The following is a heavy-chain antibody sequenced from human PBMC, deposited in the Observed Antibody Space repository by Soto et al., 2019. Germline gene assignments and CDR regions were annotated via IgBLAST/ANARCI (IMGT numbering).Heavy chain of an antibody. CDR2: IIPIFGTA. V-gene: IGHV1-69*13. CDR3: ARGYCSSTSWYPYYYMDV. CDR1: GYTFTSYG. D-gene: IGHD2-2*01. J-gene: IGHJ6*03. Sequence: GASVKVSCKASGYTFTSYGISWVRQAPGQGLEWMGGIIPIFGTANYAQKFQGRVTITADESTSTAYMELSSLRSEDTAVYYCARGYCSSTSWYPYYYMDVWGKGTTVTVSS.